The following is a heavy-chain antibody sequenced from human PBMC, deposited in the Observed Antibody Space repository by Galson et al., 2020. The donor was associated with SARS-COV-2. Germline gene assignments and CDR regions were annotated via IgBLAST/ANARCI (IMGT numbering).Heavy chain of an antibody. CDR1: GFTFGDHA. CDR2: VRATIYGGTT. J-gene: IGHJ6*02. Sequence: TGGSLRLSCATSGFTFGDHAIMWVRQAPGKGLEWAGFVRATIYGGTTEYAASVKGRFIISRDDSKRIAYLQMNSLKTEDTAVYYCARDSFVRGRGMDVWGQGITVTVSS. CDR3: ARDSFVRGRGMDV. V-gene: IGHV3-49*04. D-gene: IGHD3-10*01.